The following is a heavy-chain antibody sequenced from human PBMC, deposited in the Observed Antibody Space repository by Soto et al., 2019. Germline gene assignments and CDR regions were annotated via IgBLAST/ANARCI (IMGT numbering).Heavy chain of an antibody. V-gene: IGHV1-69*02. CDR2: IIPILGIA. D-gene: IGHD6-6*01. Sequence: QVQLVQSGAEVKKPGSSVKVSCTASGGTFSSYTISWVRQAPGQGLEWMGRIIPILGIANYAQKFQGGVTITADKSTSTAYMELSSLRSEDTAVYYCARGEAARPRVYNWFDPWGQGTLVTVSS. J-gene: IGHJ5*02. CDR1: GGTFSSYT. CDR3: ARGEAARPRVYNWFDP.